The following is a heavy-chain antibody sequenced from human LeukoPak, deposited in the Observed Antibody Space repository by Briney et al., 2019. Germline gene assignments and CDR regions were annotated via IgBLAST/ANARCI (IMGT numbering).Heavy chain of an antibody. Sequence: SETLSLTCTVSGGSISDYYWSWIRQPPGKGLEWIAYIYHSGSTNYNPSLKSRVTISVDMSKNQFSLKLSSVTAADTAVYYCARSRWTEYFHHWSQGTLVTVSS. J-gene: IGHJ1*01. D-gene: IGHD5-24*01. CDR2: IYHSGST. CDR3: ARSRWTEYFHH. CDR1: GGSISDYY. V-gene: IGHV4-59*01.